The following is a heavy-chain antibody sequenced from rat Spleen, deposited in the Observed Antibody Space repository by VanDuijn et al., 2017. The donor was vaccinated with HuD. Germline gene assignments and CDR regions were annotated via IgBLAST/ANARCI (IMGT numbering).Heavy chain of an antibody. Sequence: EVQLQESGPGLVKPSQSLSLTCSVTGHSITSSYRWNWIRRFPGSKLEWMGHLNSAGSTYYNPSLKSRISIASDTSKNQFFLQVNSVTTEDTATYYCARPSARYASGYSYYFEHWGQGVMVTVSS. CDR1: GHSITSSYR. CDR2: LNSAGST. V-gene: IGHV3-3*01. D-gene: IGHD2-3*01. CDR3: ARPSARYASGYSYYFEH. J-gene: IGHJ2*01.